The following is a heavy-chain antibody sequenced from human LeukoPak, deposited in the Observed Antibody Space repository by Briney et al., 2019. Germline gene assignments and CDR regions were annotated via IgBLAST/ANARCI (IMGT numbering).Heavy chain of an antibody. CDR3: ARSSSSWVRRYYYYGMDV. V-gene: IGHV3-7*01. J-gene: IGHJ6*02. Sequence: PGGSLRLSCVASGFTFSTYWMHWVRQAPGKGLEWVANIKQDGSEKYYVDSVKGRFTISRDNAKNSLYLQMNSLRAEDTAVYYCARSSSSWVRRYYYYGMDVWGQGTTVTVSS. CDR1: GFTFSTYW. D-gene: IGHD6-13*01. CDR2: IKQDGSEK.